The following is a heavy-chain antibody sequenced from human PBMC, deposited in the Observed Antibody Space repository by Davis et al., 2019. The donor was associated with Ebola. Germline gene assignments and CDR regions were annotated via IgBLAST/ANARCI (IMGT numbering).Heavy chain of an antibody. J-gene: IGHJ6*03. D-gene: IGHD4-11*01. V-gene: IGHV4-39*07. CDR3: ARSPQDDSSNWSYYYLYHMDV. CDR1: GGSISSGTYY. CDR2: MYYRGTT. Sequence: SETLSLTCSVSGGSISSGTYYWGWIRQPPGKGLEWIGAMYYRGTTYYNPSLKSRVTMSVDTSKNQFSLRLSSLTAADTAVYYCARSPQDDSSNWSYYYLYHMDVWGKGTTVTVSS.